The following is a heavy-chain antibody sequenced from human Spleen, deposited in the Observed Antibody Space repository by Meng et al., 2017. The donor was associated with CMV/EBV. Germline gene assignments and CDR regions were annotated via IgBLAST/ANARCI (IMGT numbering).Heavy chain of an antibody. CDR1: GYTFTGFY. Sequence: ASVKVSCKASGYTFTGFYMHWVRQAPGQGLEWMGWISAYSGGSRYVQKFQGRITMTSDTSISTAYMELSRLKSDDTAVYYCARTHNYGNLGYWGQGTLVTVSS. V-gene: IGHV1-2*02. D-gene: IGHD5-18*01. J-gene: IGHJ4*02. CDR2: ISAYSGGS. CDR3: ARTHNYGNLGY.